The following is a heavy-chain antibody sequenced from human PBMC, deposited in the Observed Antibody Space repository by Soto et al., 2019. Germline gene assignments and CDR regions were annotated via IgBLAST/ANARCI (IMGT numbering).Heavy chain of an antibody. CDR1: GFTFSSYA. V-gene: IGHV3-30-3*01. Sequence: GGFLRLSCAASGFTFSSYAMHWVRQAPGKGLEWVAVISYDGSNKYYADSVKGRFTISRDNSKNTLYLQMNSLRAEDTAVYYCARVRNFNWNYFDYWGQGTLVTVSS. J-gene: IGHJ4*02. D-gene: IGHD1-20*01. CDR3: ARVRNFNWNYFDY. CDR2: ISYDGSNK.